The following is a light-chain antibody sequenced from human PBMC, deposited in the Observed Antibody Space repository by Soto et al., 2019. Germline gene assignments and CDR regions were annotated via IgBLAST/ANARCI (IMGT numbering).Light chain of an antibody. V-gene: IGLV2-14*03. Sequence: QSVLTQPASVSGSPGQSITISCTGTSSDVGGYNYVSWYQHHPGKAPKLIIYDVDNRPSGVSNRFSGSKSGNTASLTISGLQTEDETDYYCSSYTTSSTVVFGGGTKVTVL. CDR3: SSYTTSSTVV. J-gene: IGLJ2*01. CDR1: SSDVGGYNY. CDR2: DVD.